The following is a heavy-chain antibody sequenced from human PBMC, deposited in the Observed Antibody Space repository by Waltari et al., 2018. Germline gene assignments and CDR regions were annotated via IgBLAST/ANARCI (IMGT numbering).Heavy chain of an antibody. Sequence: QLQLQESGPGLVKPSETLSFTCTVSGGSISSSSYYWGWIRQPPVKGLEWIGSIYYSGSTYYNPSLKSRVTISVDTSKNQFSLKLSSGTAADTAVYYCATKRESSASGFDYWGQGTLVTVSS. CDR3: ATKRESSASGFDY. J-gene: IGHJ4*02. V-gene: IGHV4-39*01. CDR1: GGSISSSSYY. D-gene: IGHD6-19*01. CDR2: IYYSGST.